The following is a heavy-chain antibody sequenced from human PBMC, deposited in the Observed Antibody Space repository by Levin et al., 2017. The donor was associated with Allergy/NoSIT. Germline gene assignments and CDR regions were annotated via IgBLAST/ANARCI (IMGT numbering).Heavy chain of an antibody. CDR3: TRDDVY. CDR2: IRSKAYGERT. J-gene: IGHJ4*02. V-gene: IGHV3-49*04. CDR1: GFTFGDYA. Sequence: GESLKISCTASGFTFGDYALSWVRQAPGKGLEWVAFIRSKAYGERTEYAASVRGRFTVSSDDSKSIAYLQMNSLKTEDTAVYYCTRDDVYWGQGTLVTVSS.